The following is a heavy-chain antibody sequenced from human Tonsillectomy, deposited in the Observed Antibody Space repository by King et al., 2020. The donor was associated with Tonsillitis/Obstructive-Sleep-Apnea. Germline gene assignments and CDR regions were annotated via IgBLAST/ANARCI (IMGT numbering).Heavy chain of an antibody. CDR1: GFTFGDYA. V-gene: IGHV3-49*04. Sequence: VQLVESGGGLVQPGRSLRLSCTASGFTFGDYAMSWVRQAPGKGLEWVGFIRSKAYGGTTEYAASVKGRFNISRDDSKSIAYVQMNSLKTEDTAVYYCTRDARYNWNAPGPYYYMDVWGKGXTVTVSS. J-gene: IGHJ6*03. D-gene: IGHD1-1*01. CDR3: TRDARYNWNAPGPYYYMDV. CDR2: IRSKAYGGTT.